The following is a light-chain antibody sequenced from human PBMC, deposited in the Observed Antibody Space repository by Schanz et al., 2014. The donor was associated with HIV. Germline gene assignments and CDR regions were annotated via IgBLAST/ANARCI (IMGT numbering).Light chain of an antibody. CDR2: QAS. Sequence: IQMTQSPSTVSASVGDRVTITCRASQTIGRFLAWYQQKPGIAPVLLIYQASTLETGVPSRFSGSGSGTQFTLTISRLEPEDFAVYFCQYFGNPGGTFGGGTKVEIK. V-gene: IGKV1-5*03. J-gene: IGKJ4*01. CDR3: QYFGNPGGT. CDR1: QTIGRF.